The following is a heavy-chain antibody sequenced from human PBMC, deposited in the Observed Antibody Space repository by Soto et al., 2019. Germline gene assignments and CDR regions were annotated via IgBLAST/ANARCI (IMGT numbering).Heavy chain of an antibody. CDR2: ISGSGGST. CDR3: AKGMGIVVLTYYFDY. Sequence: EVQLLESGGGLVQPGGSLRLSCAASGFTFSSYAMTWVRQAPGKGLEWVSAISGSGGSTYYADSVKGRFTISRDNSKNTLYLQMNSLRAEDTAVYYCAKGMGIVVLTYYFDYWGQGTLVTVSS. CDR1: GFTFSSYA. V-gene: IGHV3-23*01. J-gene: IGHJ4*02. D-gene: IGHD3-22*01.